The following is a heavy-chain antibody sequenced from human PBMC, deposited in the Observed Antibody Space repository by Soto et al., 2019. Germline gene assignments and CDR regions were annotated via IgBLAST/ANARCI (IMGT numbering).Heavy chain of an antibody. V-gene: IGHV1-69*13. D-gene: IGHD6-13*01. CDR3: ARGIAAAGTPGDYYYYGMDV. J-gene: IGHJ6*02. CDR1: GGTFSSYA. Sequence: GASVKVSCKASGGTFSSYAISWVRQAPGQGLEWMGGIIPIFGTANYAQKFQGRVTITADESTSTAYMELSSLRSEDTAVYYCARGIAAAGTPGDYYYYGMDVWGQGTTVTVSS. CDR2: IIPIFGTA.